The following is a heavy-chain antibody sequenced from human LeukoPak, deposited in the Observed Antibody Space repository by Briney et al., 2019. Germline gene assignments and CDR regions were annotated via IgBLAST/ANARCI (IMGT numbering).Heavy chain of an antibody. V-gene: IGHV3-11*01. CDR3: ARALGYTDAFDI. Sequence: PGGSLRLSCAASGFTFSDYYMSWIRQAPGKGLEWVSYISSSDNTIYYADSVKGRFSISRDNAKNSLYLQINSLRAEDTAVYYCARALGYTDAFDIWGQVTMVTVSS. CDR2: ISSSDNTI. J-gene: IGHJ3*02. D-gene: IGHD6-13*01. CDR1: GFTFSDYY.